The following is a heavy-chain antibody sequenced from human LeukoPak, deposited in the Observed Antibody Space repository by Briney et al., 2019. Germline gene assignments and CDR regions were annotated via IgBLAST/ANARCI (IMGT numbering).Heavy chain of an antibody. CDR2: INHRGST. D-gene: IGHD3-10*01. Sequence: SETLSLTCAVYGASFSTYYWSWIRQPPGKGLEWIGEINHRGSTNYNPSLKSRVTISVDTSKNHFPLRLSSVTAADTAVYYCAGYGSGSDYYAASWGQGTLVTVSS. CDR3: AGYGSGSDYYAAS. J-gene: IGHJ5*02. V-gene: IGHV4-34*01. CDR1: GASFSTYY.